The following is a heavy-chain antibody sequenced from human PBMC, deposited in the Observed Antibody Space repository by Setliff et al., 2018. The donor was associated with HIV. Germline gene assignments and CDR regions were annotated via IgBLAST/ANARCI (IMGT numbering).Heavy chain of an antibody. J-gene: IGHJ4*02. CDR2: IYYSGST. Sequence: LSLTCTVSGGSISSYYWSWIRQPPGKGLEWIGYIYYSGSTNYDPSLKSRVTISVDTSKNQFSLKLSSVTAADTAVYYCARDRGWGFDYWGQGTLVTVSS. CDR1: GGSISSYY. V-gene: IGHV4-59*01. CDR3: ARDRGWGFDY. D-gene: IGHD3-16*01.